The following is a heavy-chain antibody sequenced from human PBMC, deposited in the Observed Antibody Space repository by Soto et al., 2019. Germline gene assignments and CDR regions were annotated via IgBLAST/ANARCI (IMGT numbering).Heavy chain of an antibody. J-gene: IGHJ4*02. CDR1: GFTFNTYV. Sequence: GGSLRLSCAASGFTFNTYVMNWVRQAPGKGLEWVSSISSGSSHIFYGDSVKGRFTISRDNAKNSLYLQMNSLRAEDTAVYYCARGSGYDQRLDYWGQGTLVTVSS. CDR3: ARGSGYDQRLDY. CDR2: ISSGSSHI. D-gene: IGHD5-12*01. V-gene: IGHV3-21*01.